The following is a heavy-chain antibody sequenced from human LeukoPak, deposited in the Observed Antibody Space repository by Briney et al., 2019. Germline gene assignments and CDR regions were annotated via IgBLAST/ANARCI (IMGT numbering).Heavy chain of an antibody. CDR3: ARRLMGVRTVDY. V-gene: IGHV3-7*01. CDR2: IEQDGSEK. CDR1: GFTFSNYW. Sequence: GGSLRLSCAASGFTFSNYWMSWVRQTPGKGLEWVANIEQDGSEKYYVDSVKGRFTISGDNAKNSLYLQMNSLRAEDTAVYYCARRLMGVRTVDYWGQGTLVTVSS. D-gene: IGHD3-10*01. J-gene: IGHJ4*02.